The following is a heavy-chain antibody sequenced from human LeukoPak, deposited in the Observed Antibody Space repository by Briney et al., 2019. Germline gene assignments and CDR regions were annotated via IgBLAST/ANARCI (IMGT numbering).Heavy chain of an antibody. CDR2: ISTSSSYI. V-gene: IGHV3-21*01. D-gene: IGHD3-10*01. J-gene: IGHJ4*02. CDR1: GFTFSSYS. CDR3: AKDSEVRGVTYYFDY. Sequence: GGSLRLSCAASGFTFSSYSMNWVRQAPGKGLEWVSSISTSSSYIYYADSVKGRFTISRDNARNSLYLQMNSLRAEDTAVYYCAKDSEVRGVTYYFDYWGQGTLVTVSS.